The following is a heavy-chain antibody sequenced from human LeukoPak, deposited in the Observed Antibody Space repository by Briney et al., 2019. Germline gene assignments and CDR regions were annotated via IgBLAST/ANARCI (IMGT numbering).Heavy chain of an antibody. CDR3: AAFLSGTYWYFDY. CDR2: IYTSGST. Sequence: PSETLSLTCTVSGDSISSYYWSWIRQPAERGLEWLGHIYTSGSTNSYTSGSTGHNPSLKSRVTISLDRSKNQFSLKLSSVTAADTAVYYCAAFLSGTYWYFDYWGQGALVTVSS. CDR1: GDSISSYY. V-gene: IGHV4-4*07. J-gene: IGHJ4*02. D-gene: IGHD1-26*01.